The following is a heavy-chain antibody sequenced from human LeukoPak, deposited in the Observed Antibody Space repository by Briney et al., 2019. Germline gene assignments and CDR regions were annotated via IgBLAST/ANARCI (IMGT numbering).Heavy chain of an antibody. CDR1: GGSISSGSYY. CDR2: IYTSGST. D-gene: IGHD2-15*01. V-gene: IGHV4-61*02. J-gene: IGHJ4*02. Sequence: PSQTLSLTCTVSGGSISSGSYYWSWIRQPAGKGLEWIGRIYTSGSTNYNPSLKSRVTISVDTSKNQFSLKLSSVTAADTAVYYCAREGSLVVAAAYYFDYWGQGTLVTVSS. CDR3: AREGSLVVAAAYYFDY.